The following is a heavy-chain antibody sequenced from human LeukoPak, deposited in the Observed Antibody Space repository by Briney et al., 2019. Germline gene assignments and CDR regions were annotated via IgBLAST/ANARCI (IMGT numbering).Heavy chain of an antibody. CDR3: ARGRDGYNGPDDAFDI. Sequence: PSGTLSLTCAVSGVSISSNLWWTWVRQPPGKGLEWIAEIHHSGSINYNPSLKSRVTISVDKSKNQFSLKLSSVTAADTAVYYCARGRDGYNGPDDAFDIWGQGTMVTVSS. D-gene: IGHD5-24*01. J-gene: IGHJ3*02. CDR1: GVSISSNLW. CDR2: IHHSGSI. V-gene: IGHV4-4*02.